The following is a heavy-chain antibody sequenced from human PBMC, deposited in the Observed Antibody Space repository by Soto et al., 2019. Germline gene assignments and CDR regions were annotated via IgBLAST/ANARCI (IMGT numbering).Heavy chain of an antibody. CDR2: INHSGST. V-gene: IGHV4-34*01. D-gene: IGHD3-9*01. Sequence: KPSETLSLTCAVYGGSFSGYYWSWIRQPPGKGLEWIGEINHSGSTNYNPSLKSRVTISVDTSKNQFSLKLSSVTAADTAVYYCARGQGDPLTGYYMGWFDPWGQGTLVTVSS. CDR1: GGSFSGYY. J-gene: IGHJ5*02. CDR3: ARGQGDPLTGYYMGWFDP.